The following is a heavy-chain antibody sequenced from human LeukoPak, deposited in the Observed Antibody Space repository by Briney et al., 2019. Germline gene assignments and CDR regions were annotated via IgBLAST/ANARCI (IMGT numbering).Heavy chain of an antibody. CDR2: IFYSGST. D-gene: IGHD1-1*01. Sequence: SETLSLTCTVSGGSISSYYWNWIRQPPGKGLEWIGYIFYSGSTNYNPSLKSRVTISVDTSKNQFSLKLSSVTAADTAVYYCARLSPQLGDAFDVWGQGTMVTVSS. CDR1: GGSISSYY. J-gene: IGHJ3*01. CDR3: ARLSPQLGDAFDV. V-gene: IGHV4-59*01.